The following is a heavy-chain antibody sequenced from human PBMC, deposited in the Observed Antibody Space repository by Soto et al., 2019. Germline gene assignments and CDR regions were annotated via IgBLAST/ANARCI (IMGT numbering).Heavy chain of an antibody. D-gene: IGHD2-2*01. J-gene: IGHJ4*02. V-gene: IGHV3-7*04. Sequence: EMHLVESGGDLVQPGGSLKLSCAASGFTFSSSWMSWVRQAPGKGLEWVANIKEDGSEIHYVDSVKGRFTISRDNAKNCLYLQMSSLRVEDTGVYYCAGEDWGPAHIRGQGTPVTVSS. CDR3: AGEDWGPAHI. CDR1: GFTFSSSW. CDR2: IKEDGSEI.